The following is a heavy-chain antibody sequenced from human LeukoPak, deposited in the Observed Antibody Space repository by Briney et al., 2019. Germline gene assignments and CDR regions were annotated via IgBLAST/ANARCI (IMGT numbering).Heavy chain of an antibody. D-gene: IGHD2-2*01. Sequence: ASVKVSCKVSGYTFTSYDINWVRQATGQGLEWMGWMNPNSGNTGYAQKFQGRVTMTRDTSIRTAYMELSRLRSDDTAVYYCARDIDIVVVPAAMDYWGQGTLVTVSS. CDR2: MNPNSGNT. CDR1: GYTFTSYD. V-gene: IGHV1-8*01. J-gene: IGHJ4*02. CDR3: ARDIDIVVVPAAMDY.